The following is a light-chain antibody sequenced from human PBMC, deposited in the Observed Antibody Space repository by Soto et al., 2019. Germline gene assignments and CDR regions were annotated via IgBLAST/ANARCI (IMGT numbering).Light chain of an antibody. CDR2: KAS. CDR3: HQYSASHT. CDR1: QSISSW. J-gene: IGKJ4*01. V-gene: IGKV1-5*03. Sequence: DIQMTQSPSTPSASVGDRIIITFRASQSISSWLAWYQQKPGKAPKLLIYKASSLESGVPSRFSGSGSGTEFTLTISSLQPDDSATYFCHQYSASHTFGGGTKVDIK.